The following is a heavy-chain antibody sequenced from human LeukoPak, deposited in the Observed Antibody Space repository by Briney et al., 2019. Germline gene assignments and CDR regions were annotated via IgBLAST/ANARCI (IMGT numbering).Heavy chain of an antibody. CDR3: ARRRYFDWLPFDY. J-gene: IGHJ4*02. CDR2: IYYSGST. D-gene: IGHD3-9*01. CDR1: GGSISSSSYY. Sequence: PSETLSLTCTVSGGSISSSSYYWGWIRQPPGKGLERIGSIYYSGSTYYNPSLKSRVTISVDTSKNQFSLKLSSVTAADTAVYYCARRRYFDWLPFDYWGQGTLVTVSS. V-gene: IGHV4-39*01.